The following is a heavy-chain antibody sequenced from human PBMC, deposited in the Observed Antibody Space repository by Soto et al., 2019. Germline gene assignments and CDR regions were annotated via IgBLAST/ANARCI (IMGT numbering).Heavy chain of an antibody. V-gene: IGHV4-59*01. Sequence: SETLSLTCTVSGGSISSYYWSWIRQPPGKGLEWIGYIYYSGSTNYNPSLKSRVTISVDTSKNQFSLKLSSVTAADTAVYYCARSPPIYEAAGAGGFDPWGQGTLVTVSS. D-gene: IGHD6-13*01. CDR1: GGSISSYY. CDR2: IYYSGST. CDR3: ARSPPIYEAAGAGGFDP. J-gene: IGHJ5*02.